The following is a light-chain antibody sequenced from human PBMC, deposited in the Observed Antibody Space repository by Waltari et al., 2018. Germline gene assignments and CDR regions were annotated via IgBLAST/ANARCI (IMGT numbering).Light chain of an antibody. V-gene: IGKV3-20*01. J-gene: IGKJ3*01. CDR3: QQYGSSLFT. CDR2: GAS. CDR1: QNISSGF. Sequence: EIVLTQSPGTLSLSPGERATLSCRASQNISSGFVASYQQKPGQAPRLLIFGASSGATAIPDRFSGSGSGTDFTLTINRLEPEDFAVYYCQQYGSSLFTFGPGTKVDIK.